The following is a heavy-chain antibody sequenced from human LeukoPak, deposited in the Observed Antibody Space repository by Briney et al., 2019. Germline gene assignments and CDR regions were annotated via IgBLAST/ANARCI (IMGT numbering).Heavy chain of an antibody. D-gene: IGHD6-13*01. CDR3: ARDQYSEYSSSWYGSDY. V-gene: IGHV1-2*02. CDR2: INPNSGGT. CDR1: GYTFTGYY. J-gene: IGHJ4*02. Sequence: ASVKVSCKASGYTFTGYYMHWVRQAPGQGLEWMGWINPNSGGTNYAQKFQGRVTMTRDTSISTAYMELSRLRSDDTAVYYCARDQYSEYSSSWYGSDYWGQGTLVTVSS.